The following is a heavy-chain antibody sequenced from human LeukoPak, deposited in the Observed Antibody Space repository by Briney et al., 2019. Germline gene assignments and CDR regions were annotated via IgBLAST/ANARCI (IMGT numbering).Heavy chain of an antibody. CDR1: GYTFTGYY. V-gene: IGHV1-2*02. CDR3: ARVVVVVAARYNWFDP. CDR2: INPNSGGT. Sequence: GASVKVSCKASGYTFTGYYMHWVRQAPGQGLEWMGWINPNSGGTNYAQKFQGRVTMTRDTSISTAYMELSRLRSDDTAVYYCARVVVVVAARYNWFDPWGQGTLVTVFS. J-gene: IGHJ5*02. D-gene: IGHD2-15*01.